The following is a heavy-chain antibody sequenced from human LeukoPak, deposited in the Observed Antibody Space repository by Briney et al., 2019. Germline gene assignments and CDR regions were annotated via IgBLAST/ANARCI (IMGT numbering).Heavy chain of an antibody. J-gene: IGHJ4*02. D-gene: IGHD2-2*01. CDR1: GFTFSSYG. CDR2: ISGSGGST. Sequence: PGGSLRLSCAASGFTFSSYGMSWVRQAPGKGLEWVSAISGSGGSTYYADSVKGRFTISRDNSKNTLYLQMNSLRAEDTAVYYCAKDRHPIIVVVPAATYLDYWGQGTLVTVSS. V-gene: IGHV3-23*01. CDR3: AKDRHPIIVVVPAATYLDY.